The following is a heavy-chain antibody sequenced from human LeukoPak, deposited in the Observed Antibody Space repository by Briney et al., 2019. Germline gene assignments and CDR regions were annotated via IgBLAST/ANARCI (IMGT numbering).Heavy chain of an antibody. V-gene: IGHV4-34*01. D-gene: IGHD6-19*01. CDR2: INHSGST. CDR3: ARGGLVIAVAGTSSDYFDY. J-gene: IGHJ4*02. Sequence: SETLSLTCAVYGGSFSGYYWSWIRQPPGKGLEWIGEINHSGSTNYNPSLKGRVTISVDTSKNQFSLKLSSVTAADTAVYYCARGGLVIAVAGTSSDYFDYWGQGTLVTVSS. CDR1: GGSFSGYY.